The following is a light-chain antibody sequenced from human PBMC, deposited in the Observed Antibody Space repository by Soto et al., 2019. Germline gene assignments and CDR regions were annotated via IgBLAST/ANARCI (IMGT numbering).Light chain of an antibody. CDR3: QEYGGSPLYA. CDR2: ATS. Sequence: EFVLTQSPGTLSLSPGERATLSCRTSQSARSTYLAWYQQKPGQPPRPLIFATSSRATGIPDRFSGSGSGTDFTRTISRLEPEDFAVYYCQEYGGSPLYAFGQGTKLEIK. J-gene: IGKJ2*01. V-gene: IGKV3-20*01. CDR1: QSARSTY.